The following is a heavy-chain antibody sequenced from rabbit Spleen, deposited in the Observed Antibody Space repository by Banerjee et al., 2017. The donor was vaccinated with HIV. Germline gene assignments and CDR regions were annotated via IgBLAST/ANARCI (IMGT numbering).Heavy chain of an antibody. CDR3: ARDTGSSFSSYGMDL. Sequence: QSLEESGGGLVQPEGSLTLTCTASGFSFSSSYYMCWVRQAPGKGLEWISCIAGGSSAFTYSATWAKGRFTISKPSSTTVTLQMTSLTVADTATYFCARDTGSSFSSYGMDLWGPGTLVPVS. J-gene: IGHJ6*01. D-gene: IGHD8-1*01. CDR2: IAGGSSAFT. CDR1: GFSFSSSYY. V-gene: IGHV1S40*01.